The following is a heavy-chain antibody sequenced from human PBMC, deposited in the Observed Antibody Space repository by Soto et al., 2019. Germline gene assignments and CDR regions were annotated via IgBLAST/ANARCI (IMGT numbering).Heavy chain of an antibody. CDR3: VRKYPGTRPFDY. CDR1: GFTFNSYA. CDR2: IGTDGNT. V-gene: IGHV3-23*01. Sequence: GSLRLSCAASGFTFNSYAMNWVRQAPGKGLAWVSAIGTDGNTYYANSVKGRFTISRDDSRTTLYLQMNSLRVEDTALYYCVRKYPGTRPFDYWGQGTLVTVSS. D-gene: IGHD2-2*01. J-gene: IGHJ4*01.